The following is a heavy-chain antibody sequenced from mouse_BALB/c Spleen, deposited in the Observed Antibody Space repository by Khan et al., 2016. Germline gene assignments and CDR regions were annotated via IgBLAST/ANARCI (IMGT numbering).Heavy chain of an antibody. D-gene: IGHD1-1*01. J-gene: IGHJ2*01. V-gene: IGHV1-87*01. CDR2: IYPGDGDT. CDR1: GYTFTSYW. CDR3: ASYYGSSYDYFDY. Sequence: VQLQESGAELARPGASVKLSCKASGYTFTSYWMQWVKQRPGQGLEWIGAIYPGDGDTRYTQKFKGKVTLTADKSSSTAYMQLSSLASEDSAGYYCASYYGSSYDYFDYWGQGTTLTVSS.